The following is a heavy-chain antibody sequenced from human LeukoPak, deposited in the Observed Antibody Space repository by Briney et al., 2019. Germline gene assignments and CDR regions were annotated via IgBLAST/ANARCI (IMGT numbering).Heavy chain of an antibody. D-gene: IGHD2-21*02. J-gene: IGHJ2*01. V-gene: IGHV4-30-4*01. CDR2: IYYSGST. Sequence: SQTLSLTCTVSGGSISSGDYYWSWIRQPPGKGLEWIGYIYYSGSTYYNPSLKSRVTISVDTSKNQFSLKLSSVTAADTAVYYCARNLAYYGGDCYSGYWYFDLWGRGTLVTVSS. CDR1: GGSISSGDYY. CDR3: ARNLAYYGGDCYSGYWYFDL.